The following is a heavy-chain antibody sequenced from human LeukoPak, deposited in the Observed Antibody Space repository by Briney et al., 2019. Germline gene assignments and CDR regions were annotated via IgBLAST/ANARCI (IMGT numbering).Heavy chain of an antibody. CDR3: ARRDYSGYFDY. J-gene: IGHJ4*02. Sequence: SETLSLTCTVSGGSISSTYYYWGWLRQPPGRGLEWIGTIFYSGSTYYNPSLESRVIISIDTSENLFSLKLSSVTAADTAVYYCARRDYSGYFDYWGQGTLVTVSS. CDR1: GGSISSTYYY. D-gene: IGHD4-11*01. CDR2: IFYSGST. V-gene: IGHV4-39*02.